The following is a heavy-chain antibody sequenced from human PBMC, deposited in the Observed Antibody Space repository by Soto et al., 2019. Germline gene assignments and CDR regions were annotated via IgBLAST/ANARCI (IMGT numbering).Heavy chain of an antibody. D-gene: IGHD3-22*01. CDR1: GYTLTELS. Sequence: GASVKVSCKVSGYTLTELSMHWVRQAPGKGLEWMGGFDPEDGETIYAQKFQGRVTMTEDTSTDTAYMELSSLRSEDTAVYYCATASYDSSGYYLKTPFDYWGQGTLVTVSS. J-gene: IGHJ4*02. CDR2: FDPEDGET. V-gene: IGHV1-24*01. CDR3: ATASYDSSGYYLKTPFDY.